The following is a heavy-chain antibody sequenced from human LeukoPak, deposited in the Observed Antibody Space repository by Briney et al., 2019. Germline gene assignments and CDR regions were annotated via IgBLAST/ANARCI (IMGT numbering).Heavy chain of an antibody. CDR2: IYHSGST. D-gene: IGHD3-22*01. Sequence: PSETLSLTCSVSGYSISSGPYWGWIQQPPGKGLEWIGYIYHSGSTYYNPSLKSRVTISVDRSKNQFSLKLSSVTAADTAVYYCARGNYDKYFQHWGQGTLVTVSS. V-gene: IGHV4-38-2*02. J-gene: IGHJ1*01. CDR1: GYSISSGPY. CDR3: ARGNYDKYFQH.